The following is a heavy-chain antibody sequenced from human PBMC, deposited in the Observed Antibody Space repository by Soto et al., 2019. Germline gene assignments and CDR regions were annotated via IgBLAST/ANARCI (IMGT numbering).Heavy chain of an antibody. J-gene: IGHJ4*02. D-gene: IGHD5-12*01. V-gene: IGHV4-30-4*01. CDR1: GGSISSGDYY. Sequence: SETVSLTCAVSGGSISSGDYYWSWIRQPPGKGLEWIGYIYYSGSTYYNPSLKSRVTISVDTSKNQFSLKLSSVTAADTAVYYCAGSGYDSIFDYWGQGTLVTVS. CDR3: AGSGYDSIFDY. CDR2: IYYSGST.